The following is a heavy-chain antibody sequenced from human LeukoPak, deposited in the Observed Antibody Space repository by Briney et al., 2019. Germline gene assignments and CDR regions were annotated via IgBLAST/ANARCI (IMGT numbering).Heavy chain of an antibody. Sequence: NPGGSLRLSCAASGFTFSSYTMNWVRQAPGKGLEWVSSISSSSSYIYYADSVKGRFTISRDNAKNSLYLQMNSLRAEDTAVYYCAREEAGPRPDFWSGYNNYRGQGTLVTVSS. CDR2: ISSSSSYI. J-gene: IGHJ4*02. V-gene: IGHV3-21*01. D-gene: IGHD3-3*01. CDR1: GFTFSSYT. CDR3: AREEAGPRPDFWSGYNNY.